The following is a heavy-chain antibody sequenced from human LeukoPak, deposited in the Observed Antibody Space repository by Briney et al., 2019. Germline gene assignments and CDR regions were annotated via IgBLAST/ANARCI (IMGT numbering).Heavy chain of an antibody. CDR1: GFRLDNYW. CDR3: AREAVTRNYFDY. Sequence: GGSLRLSCEASGFRLDNYWMTWVRQAPGKGLEWVADINEDGSKIYSLDSVKGRFTISRDNAKNSLSLQLNTLRAEDTAVYYCAREAVTRNYFDYWGQGTLVTVSS. J-gene: IGHJ4*02. D-gene: IGHD4-17*01. V-gene: IGHV3-7*05. CDR2: INEDGSKI.